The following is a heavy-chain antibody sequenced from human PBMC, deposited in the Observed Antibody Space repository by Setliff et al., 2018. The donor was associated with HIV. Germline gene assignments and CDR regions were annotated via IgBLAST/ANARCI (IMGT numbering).Heavy chain of an antibody. CDR1: GYSFTGCY. D-gene: IGHD1-1*01. V-gene: IGHV1-2*06. CDR3: ARDPPAAMQLERPFDY. Sequence: GASVKVSCKASGYSFTGCYIHWVRQAPGQGLEWMGRINPDSGATKYAQKFLGRITMTRDTSITTAYLELSRLRADDTAVYFCARDPPAAMQLERPFDYWG. J-gene: IGHJ4*01. CDR2: INPDSGAT.